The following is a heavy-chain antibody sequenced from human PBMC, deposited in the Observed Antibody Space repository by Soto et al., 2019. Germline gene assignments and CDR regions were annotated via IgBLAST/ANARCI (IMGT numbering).Heavy chain of an antibody. CDR3: ATGSSLGAPR. J-gene: IGHJ4*02. CDR1: GFTFGHVW. Sequence: EVQLVESGGGLVKPGGSLRLSCAASGFTFGHVWISWVRQAPGKGLEWVGRIKSKTDGGTSDYAAPVKGRFTISRDDSKNTLYLQMNSLKAEDTAVCYCATGSSLGAPRWGQGTLVTVSS. CDR2: IKSKTDGGTS. D-gene: IGHD3-16*01. V-gene: IGHV3-15*01.